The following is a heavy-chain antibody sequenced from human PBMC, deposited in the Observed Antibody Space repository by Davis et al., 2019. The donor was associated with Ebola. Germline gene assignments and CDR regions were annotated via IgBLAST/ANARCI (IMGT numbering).Heavy chain of an antibody. Sequence: GESLKISCKGSGYSFTSYWIGWVRQMPGKGLEWMGIIYPGDSDTRYSPSFQGQVTISADKSISTAYLQWSSLKASDTAMYYCARHSPSYYDFWSGYPYYFDYWGQGTLVTVSS. CDR2: IYPGDSDT. CDR1: GYSFTSYW. J-gene: IGHJ4*02. V-gene: IGHV5-51*01. D-gene: IGHD3-3*01. CDR3: ARHSPSYYDFWSGYPYYFDY.